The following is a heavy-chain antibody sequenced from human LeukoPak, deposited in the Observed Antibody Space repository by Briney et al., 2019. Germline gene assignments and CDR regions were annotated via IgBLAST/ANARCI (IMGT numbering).Heavy chain of an antibody. V-gene: IGHV1-2*02. J-gene: IGHJ4*02. CDR1: GYTFTGYY. D-gene: IGHD3-10*01. CDR3: ARGLRYYYGSGSYPY. CDR2: INPNSGGT. Sequence: GASVKVSCKASGYTFTGYYMHWVRQAPGQGLEWMGWINPNSGGTNYAQKFQGRVTMTRDTSISTAYMELSRLRSDDTAVYYCARGLRYYYGSGSYPYRGQGTLVTVSS.